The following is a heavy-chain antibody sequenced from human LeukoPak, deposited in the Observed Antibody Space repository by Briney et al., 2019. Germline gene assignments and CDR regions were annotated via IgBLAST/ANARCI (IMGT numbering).Heavy chain of an antibody. V-gene: IGHV1-69*01. Sequence: SVKVSCKASGYMFTTYHMHWVRQAPGQGLEWMGGIIPIFGTANYTQKFQGRVTVTADESTSTAYMELSSLRSEDTAVYYCARDLTSSPYCGGDCYSYFDYWGQGTLVTVSS. CDR1: GYMFTTYH. CDR3: ARDLTSSPYCGGDCYSYFDY. D-gene: IGHD2-21*02. J-gene: IGHJ4*02. CDR2: IIPIFGTA.